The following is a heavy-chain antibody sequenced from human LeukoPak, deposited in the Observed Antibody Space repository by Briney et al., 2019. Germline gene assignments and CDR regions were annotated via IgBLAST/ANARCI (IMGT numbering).Heavy chain of an antibody. CDR1: GYTFTGYY. CDR3: ASGGIISGMAV. CDR2: INPNSGGT. V-gene: IGHV1-2*02. D-gene: IGHD1-14*01. Sequence: ASVKGSCKASGYTFTGYYMHWVRQAPGQGLEWMGWINPNSGGTNYAQKCQGKVTMTRDTSISTAYLKLSRLSSDDTAVYYFASGGIISGMAVWGKGTTVTVSP. J-gene: IGHJ6*04.